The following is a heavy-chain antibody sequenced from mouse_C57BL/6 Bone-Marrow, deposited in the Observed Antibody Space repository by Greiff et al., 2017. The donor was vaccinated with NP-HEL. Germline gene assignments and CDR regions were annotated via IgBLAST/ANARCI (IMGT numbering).Heavy chain of an antibody. Sequence: QVQLQQSGAELARPGASVKLSCKASGYTFTSYGISWVKQRTGQGLEWIGEIYPRSGNTYYNEKFKGKATLTADKSSSTAYMELRSLTSEDSAVYFCASQYFGSSCEFADWGQGTLVTVSA. CDR3: ASQYFGSSCEFAD. CDR2: IYPRSGNT. D-gene: IGHD1-1*01. V-gene: IGHV1-81*01. CDR1: GYTFTSYG. J-gene: IGHJ3*01.